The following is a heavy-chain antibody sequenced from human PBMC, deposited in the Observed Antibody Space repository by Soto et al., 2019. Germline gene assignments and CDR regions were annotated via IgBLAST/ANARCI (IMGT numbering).Heavy chain of an antibody. CDR3: ARDPSPYTSGWYGVDF. D-gene: IGHD6-19*01. CDR2: ISYDGTNK. Sequence: QVQLVESGGGVVQPGRSLRLSCAASGFKFSAYAMLWVRQAPGKGLEWVAAISYDGTNKYYADSVKGRFTISRDNSKNTLFLQMNSLRAEDTAVYYCARDPSPYTSGWYGVDFWGHGTLVTVSS. J-gene: IGHJ4*01. V-gene: IGHV3-30*04. CDR1: GFKFSAYA.